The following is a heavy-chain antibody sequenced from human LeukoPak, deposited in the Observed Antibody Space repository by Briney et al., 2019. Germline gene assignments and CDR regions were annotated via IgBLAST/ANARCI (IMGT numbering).Heavy chain of an antibody. CDR3: ARAEPFGGYSGYFFDY. Sequence: GGSLRLSCAASGFTVSSNYMSWVRQAPGNGLEWVSVIYSGGSTYYADSVKGRFTISRDNSKNTLYLQMNSLRAEDTAVYYCARAEPFGGYSGYFFDYWGQGTLVTVSS. CDR1: GFTVSSNY. CDR2: IYSGGST. J-gene: IGHJ4*02. D-gene: IGHD5-12*01. V-gene: IGHV3-66*01.